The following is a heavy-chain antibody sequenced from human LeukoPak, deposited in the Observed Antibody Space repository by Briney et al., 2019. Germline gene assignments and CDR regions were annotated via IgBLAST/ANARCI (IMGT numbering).Heavy chain of an antibody. CDR3: ARYDRGWQIDY. CDR2: INPNSGGT. D-gene: IGHD6-19*01. CDR1: GYTFTSYG. V-gene: IGHV1-2*02. Sequence: ASVKVSCKASGYTFTSYGISWVRQAPGQGLEWMGWINPNSGGTNYAQKFQGRVAMTRDTSISTAYMELSRLRSDDTAAYYCARYDRGWQIDYWGQGTLVTVSS. J-gene: IGHJ4*02.